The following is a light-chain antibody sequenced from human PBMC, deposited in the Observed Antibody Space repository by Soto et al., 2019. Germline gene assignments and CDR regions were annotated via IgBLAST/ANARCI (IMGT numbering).Light chain of an antibody. J-gene: IGKJ1*01. CDR2: GTF. Sequence: PGTRGALFFRASPSVTTLLAWYQQIPGQAPRLLIYGTFNRATGIPGRFSGSGSGTDFTLTISSLEPEDFAVYFCLQYDASPRTFGQGTKVDI. CDR1: PSVTTL. V-gene: IGKV3D-15*01. CDR3: LQYDASPRT.